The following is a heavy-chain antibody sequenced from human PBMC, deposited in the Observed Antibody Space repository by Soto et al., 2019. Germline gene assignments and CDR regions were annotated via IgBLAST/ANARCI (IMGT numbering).Heavy chain of an antibody. D-gene: IGHD6-13*01. CDR2: INAGNGNT. Sequence: ASVKVSCKASGYTFTTYAIQWVRQAPGQRLEWMGWINAGNGNTKYSQKFQGRVTITRDTSASTAYMDLSSLTSEDTAVYFCSRASPAAFGYLGQGTPVPVSS. CDR1: GYTFTTYA. J-gene: IGHJ4*02. V-gene: IGHV1-3*01. CDR3: SRASPAAFGY.